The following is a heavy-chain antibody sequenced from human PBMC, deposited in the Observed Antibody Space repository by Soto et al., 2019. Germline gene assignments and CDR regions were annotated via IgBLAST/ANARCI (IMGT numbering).Heavy chain of an antibody. CDR3: ARVLGSSGWYLGGFDI. J-gene: IGHJ3*02. V-gene: IGHV4-30-2*01. CDR2: IYQSGIT. CDR1: GGSTSSSDHP. Sequence: QLQLQESGSGLVKPSQTLSLTCAVSGGSTSSSDHPWTWIRQPPGKGLEWIGYIYQSGITFYNPSLKRRVTISVYRSKNQSSLKLTSVTAADTDVYFCARVLGSSGWYLGGFDIWGQGTMVTVSS. D-gene: IGHD6-19*01.